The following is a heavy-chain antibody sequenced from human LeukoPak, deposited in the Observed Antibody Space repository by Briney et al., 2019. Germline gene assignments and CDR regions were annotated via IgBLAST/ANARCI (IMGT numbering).Heavy chain of an antibody. J-gene: IGHJ4*02. Sequence: SETLSLTFTVPGGSISSGSYYGSWIRQPAGKGLEWIGRIYTSGSTNYNPSLKSRVTISVDTSKNQFSLKLSSVTAADTAVYYCARSSGLQDFDYWGQGTLVTVSS. V-gene: IGHV4-61*02. D-gene: IGHD3-22*01. CDR3: ARSSGLQDFDY. CDR1: GGSISSGSYY. CDR2: IYTSGST.